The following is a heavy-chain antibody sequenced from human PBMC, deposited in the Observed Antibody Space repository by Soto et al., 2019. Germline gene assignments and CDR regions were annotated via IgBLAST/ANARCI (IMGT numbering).Heavy chain of an antibody. J-gene: IGHJ4*02. V-gene: IGHV3-72*01. CDR1: GFTFSDHY. CDR3: ARVRLGVTTRLFDY. CDR2: FKNKANSYIT. D-gene: IGHD6-25*01. Sequence: EVQLVESGGGLVQPGGSLRLSCAASGFTFSDHYMDWVRQAPGKGLGWVGRFKNKANSYITEYAASVKSRCTISRDDSKNSLDLQMNSLKTEDTAVYYCARVRLGVTTRLFDYWGQGTLVTVSS.